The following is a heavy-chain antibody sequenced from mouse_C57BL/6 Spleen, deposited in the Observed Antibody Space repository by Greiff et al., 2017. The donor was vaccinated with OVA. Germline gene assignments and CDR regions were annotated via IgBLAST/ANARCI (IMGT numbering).Heavy chain of an antibody. Sequence: VQLQQSGPGLVQPSQSLSITCTVSGFSLTSYGVHWVRQSPGKGLEWLGVIWSGGSTDYNAAFISRLSISKDNSKSQVFFKMNSLQADDTAIYYCARNLGDDYDGEPGFAYWGQGTLVTVSA. J-gene: IGHJ3*01. CDR1: GFSLTSYG. V-gene: IGHV2-2*01. D-gene: IGHD2-4*01. CDR2: IWSGGST. CDR3: ARNLGDDYDGEPGFAY.